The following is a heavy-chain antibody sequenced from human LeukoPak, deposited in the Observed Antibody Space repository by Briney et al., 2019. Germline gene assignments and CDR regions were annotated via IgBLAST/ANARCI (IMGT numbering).Heavy chain of an antibody. CDR2: ISSSSSYI. V-gene: IGHV3-21*01. Sequence: GGSLRLSCAASGFTFSSYSMNRVRQAPGKGLEWVSSISSSSSYIYYADSVKGRFAISRDNAKNSLYLQMNSLRAEDTAVYYCARVLAAAGWVFDYWGQGTLVTVSS. CDR3: ARVLAAAGWVFDY. J-gene: IGHJ4*02. CDR1: GFTFSSYS. D-gene: IGHD6-13*01.